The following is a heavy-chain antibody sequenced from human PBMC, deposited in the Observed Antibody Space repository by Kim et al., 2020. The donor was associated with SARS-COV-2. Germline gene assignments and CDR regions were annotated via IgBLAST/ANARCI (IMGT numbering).Heavy chain of an antibody. CDR1: GGTFSSYA. V-gene: IGHV1-69*13. CDR3: AAGYSGYENGVAVAAYYYYSMDV. D-gene: IGHD5-12*01. J-gene: IGHJ6*02. CDR2: IIPIFGTA. Sequence: SVKVSCKASGGTFSSYAISWVRQAPGQGLEWMGGIIPIFGTANYAQKFQGRVTITADESTSTAYMELSSLRSEDTAVYYCAAGYSGYENGVAVAAYYYYSMDVWGQGTTVTVSS.